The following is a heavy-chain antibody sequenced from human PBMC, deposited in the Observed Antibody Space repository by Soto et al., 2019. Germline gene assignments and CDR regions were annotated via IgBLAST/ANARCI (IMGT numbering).Heavy chain of an antibody. CDR2: INHSGST. CDR3: ARRRLCSSTSCPGIAAAAAFDI. Sequence: SETLSLTCAVSGGSFSGYYWSWIRQPPGKGLEWIGEINHSGSTNYNPSLKSRVTISVDTSKNQFSLKLSSVTAADAAVYYCARRRLCSSTSCPGIAAAAAFDIWGQGTMVTVSS. D-gene: IGHD2-2*01. V-gene: IGHV4-34*01. CDR1: GGSFSGYY. J-gene: IGHJ3*02.